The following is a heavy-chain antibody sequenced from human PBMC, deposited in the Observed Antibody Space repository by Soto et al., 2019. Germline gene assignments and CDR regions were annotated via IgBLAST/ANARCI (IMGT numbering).Heavy chain of an antibody. CDR1: GYTFTSYG. V-gene: IGHV1-18*01. J-gene: IGHJ6*02. Sequence: SVKVSCKASGYTFTSYGISWVRQAPVQGLEWMGWISAYNGNTNYAQKLQGRVTMTTDTSTSTAYMELRSLRSDDTAVYYCARVLRFLEWLSDYYYYGMDAWGQGTTVTVSS. D-gene: IGHD3-3*01. CDR3: ARVLRFLEWLSDYYYYGMDA. CDR2: ISAYNGNT.